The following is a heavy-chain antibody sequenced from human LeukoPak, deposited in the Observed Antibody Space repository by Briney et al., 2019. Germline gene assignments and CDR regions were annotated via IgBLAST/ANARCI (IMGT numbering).Heavy chain of an antibody. CDR2: ISSGGSR. CDR3: AIYGEAIFGVVQFDY. Sequence: GGSLRLSCVVSGFTLSSNYMSWVRQAPGKGLEWVAVISSGGSRNYADSVKGRFTVCKDNSKNTLYLQMNSLRGEDTAVYYCAIYGEAIFGVVQFDYWGQGTLVTVSS. CDR1: GFTLSSNY. J-gene: IGHJ4*02. V-gene: IGHV3-66*01. D-gene: IGHD3-3*02.